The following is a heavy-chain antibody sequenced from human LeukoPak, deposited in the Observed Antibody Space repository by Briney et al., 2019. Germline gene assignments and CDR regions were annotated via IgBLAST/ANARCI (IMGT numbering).Heavy chain of an antibody. V-gene: IGHV3-9*01. D-gene: IGHD3-16*01. J-gene: IGHJ4*02. CDR1: GFTLEDYA. Sequence: GVSLRLSCAVSGFTLEDYAMHWVRQVPGKGLEWVSGISWNSDSIGYGDSVKGRFTISRDNAKNSLYLQMNGLRPEDTALYYCATNGGGDSGYGNFDYWGQGTLVTVSS. CDR3: ATNGGGDSGYGNFDY. CDR2: ISWNSDSI.